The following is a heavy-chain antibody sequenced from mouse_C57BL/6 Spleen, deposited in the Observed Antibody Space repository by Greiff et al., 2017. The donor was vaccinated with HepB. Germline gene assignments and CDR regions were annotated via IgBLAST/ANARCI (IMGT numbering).Heavy chain of an antibody. V-gene: IGHV1-63*01. Sequence: QVQLQQSGAELVRPGTSVKMSCKASGYTFTNYWIGWAKQRPGHGLEWIGDIYPGGGYTNYNEKFKGKATLTADKSSSTADMQFSSLTSEDSAIYYCARYFITTGFDVWGKGTTVTVSS. CDR1: GYTFTNYW. CDR2: IYPGGGYT. CDR3: ARYFITTGFDV. D-gene: IGHD1-1*01. J-gene: IGHJ1*03.